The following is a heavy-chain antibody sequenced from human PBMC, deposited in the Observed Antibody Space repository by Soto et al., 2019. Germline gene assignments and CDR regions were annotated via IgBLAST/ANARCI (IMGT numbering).Heavy chain of an antibody. V-gene: IGHV3-74*01. CDR3: AKDRGEEGLKFLEWFGGMDV. J-gene: IGHJ6*02. D-gene: IGHD3-3*01. CDR1: GFTVSNYW. CDR2: IKNDGTT. Sequence: GASVRLSCAASGFTVSNYWMNWVRQAPGKGLVWVSHIKNDGTTSYADSVEGRFTVSRDDAKNSFYLQMNSLRADDTAVYYCAKDRGEEGLKFLEWFGGMDVWGHGTTVTVSS.